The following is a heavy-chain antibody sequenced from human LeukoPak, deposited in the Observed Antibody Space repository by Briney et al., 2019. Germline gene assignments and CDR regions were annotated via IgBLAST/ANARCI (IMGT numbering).Heavy chain of an antibody. CDR2: IRYDGSNK. V-gene: IGHV3-30*02. J-gene: IGHJ4*02. CDR1: GFTFSSHG. CDR3: ARDQYRDYFRGADY. D-gene: IGHD2/OR15-2a*01. Sequence: PGGSLRLSCAASGFTFSSHGMHWVRQAPGKGLEWVAFIRYDGSNKYYADSVKGRFTVSRDNSKNTLYLQMNSLRAEDTAVYYCARDQYRDYFRGADYWGQGTLVTDSS.